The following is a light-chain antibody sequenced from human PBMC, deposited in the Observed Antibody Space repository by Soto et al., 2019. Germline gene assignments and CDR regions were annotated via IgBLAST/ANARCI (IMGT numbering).Light chain of an antibody. CDR2: AAS. V-gene: IGKV1D-12*01. CDR1: QVISTW. Sequence: DIQMTQSPSSVSASVGDRVTITCRASQVISTWLAWYQQKPGKAPNLLIYAASRLHSGVPSRFSGSGSGTDFTLTISRLQPEDFATYYCQQTNTFPYTFGQGTKLEI. J-gene: IGKJ2*01. CDR3: QQTNTFPYT.